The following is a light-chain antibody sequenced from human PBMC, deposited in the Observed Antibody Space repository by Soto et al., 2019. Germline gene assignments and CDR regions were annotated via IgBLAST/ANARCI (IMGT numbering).Light chain of an antibody. Sequence: EIVLTQSPGTLSLSPGERATLSCRASQSVSSSSLAWYQQKPGQAPRLLIYGASSRATGIPDRFSGSGSGTDFTLTISRLEPEDFAMYYCQQYGSSPSTFGQGTRLEIK. V-gene: IGKV3-20*01. CDR1: QSVSSSS. CDR3: QQYGSSPST. CDR2: GAS. J-gene: IGKJ5*01.